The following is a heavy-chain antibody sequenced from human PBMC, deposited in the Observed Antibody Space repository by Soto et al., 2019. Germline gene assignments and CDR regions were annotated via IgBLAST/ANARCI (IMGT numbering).Heavy chain of an antibody. CDR3: ARAPIPPVNFDY. V-gene: IGHV4-59*08. CDR1: GGSISSYY. Sequence: QVQLQESGPGLVKPSETLSLTCTVSGGSISSYYWSWIRQPPGKGLEWIGYIYYSGSTNYNPSLKSRXTIXVXKSKNQFSLKLSSVTAADTAVYYCARAPIPPVNFDYWGQGTLVTVSS. D-gene: IGHD2-2*02. CDR2: IYYSGST. J-gene: IGHJ4*02.